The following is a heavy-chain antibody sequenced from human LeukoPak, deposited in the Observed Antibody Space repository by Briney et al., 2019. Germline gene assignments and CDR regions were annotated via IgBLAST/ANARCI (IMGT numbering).Heavy chain of an antibody. Sequence: GGSLRLSCAASGFTFSSNTMNWVRQAPGKGLEWVSSISSSSSYIYHADSVKGRFTISRDNARKSLYLQMNSPRAEDTAVYYCARGSRDCANGVCYAFDIWGQGTVVTVSS. CDR1: GFTFSSNT. V-gene: IGHV3-21*01. CDR2: ISSSSSYI. J-gene: IGHJ3*02. D-gene: IGHD2-8*01. CDR3: ARGSRDCANGVCYAFDI.